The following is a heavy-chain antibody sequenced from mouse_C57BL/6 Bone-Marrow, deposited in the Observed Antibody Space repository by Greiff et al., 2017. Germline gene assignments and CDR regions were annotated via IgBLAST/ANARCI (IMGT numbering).Heavy chain of an antibody. V-gene: IGHV1-84*01. CDR1: GYTFTDYY. CDR3: AGVVWSDWYFDV. D-gene: IGHD2-10*02. J-gene: IGHJ1*03. CDR2: LYPGSGNT. Sequence: QVQLQQSGPELVKPGASVKISCKASGYTFTDYYINWVKQRPGQGLEWIGWLYPGSGNTKYNEKFKGKATLTVDTSSSTAYMQLSSLTSEDSAVYFCAGVVWSDWYFDVWGTGTTVTVSS.